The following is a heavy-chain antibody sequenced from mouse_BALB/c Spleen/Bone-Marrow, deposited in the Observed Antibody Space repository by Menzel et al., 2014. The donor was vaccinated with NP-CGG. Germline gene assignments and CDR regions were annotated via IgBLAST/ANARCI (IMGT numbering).Heavy chain of an antibody. J-gene: IGHJ4*01. CDR2: IWSGGST. D-gene: IGHD1-2*01. Sequence: VKLMESGPGLVQPSQSLSITCTVSGFSLTSYGVHWVRQSPGKGLEWLGVIWSGGSTDYNAAFISRLSISKDNSKSQVFFKMNSLQADDTAIYYCARRPDYGYSSYAMDYWCQGTSVTVSS. CDR1: GFSLTSYG. CDR3: ARRPDYGYSSYAMDY. V-gene: IGHV2-4-1*01.